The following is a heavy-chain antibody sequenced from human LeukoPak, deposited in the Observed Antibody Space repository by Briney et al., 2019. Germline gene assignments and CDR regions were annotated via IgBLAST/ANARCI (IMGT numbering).Heavy chain of an antibody. CDR2: ISDDGSYT. CDR3: ASFGISWRSSY. CDR1: GFSFSSHL. J-gene: IGHJ4*02. V-gene: IGHV3-74*01. D-gene: IGHD2-21*01. Sequence: GGSLRLSCAASGFSFSSHLVHWVRQAPGKGLVWVSRISDDGSYTSNVDSVKGRFTISRDNVNNMLYLHMNSLRAEDTAVYYCASFGISWRSSYWGQGTLVTVSS.